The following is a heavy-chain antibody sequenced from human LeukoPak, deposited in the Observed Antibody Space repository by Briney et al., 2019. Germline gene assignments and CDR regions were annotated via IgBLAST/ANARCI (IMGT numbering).Heavy chain of an antibody. Sequence: ASVKVSCXASGYTFTSYGISWVRQAPGQGLVWMGWISAYNGNTNYAQKLQGRVTMTTDTSTSTAYMELRSLRSDDTAVYYCARDRRGDIVVVPAAMGTWGQGTLVTVSS. J-gene: IGHJ5*02. CDR1: GYTFTSYG. CDR2: ISAYNGNT. V-gene: IGHV1-18*01. D-gene: IGHD2-2*01. CDR3: ARDRRGDIVVVPAAMGT.